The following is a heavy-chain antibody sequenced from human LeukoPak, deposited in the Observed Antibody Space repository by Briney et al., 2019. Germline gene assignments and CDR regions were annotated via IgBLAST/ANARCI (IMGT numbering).Heavy chain of an antibody. CDR1: GGSFSGYY. J-gene: IGHJ4*02. CDR2: INHSGST. CDR3: ARGTVSSGWDDYFDY. D-gene: IGHD6-19*01. V-gene: IGHV4-34*01. Sequence: PSETLSLTCAVYGGSFSGYYWSWIRQPPGKGLEWIGEINHSGSTNYNPSLKSRVTISVDTSKNQFSLKLSSVTAADMAVYYCARGTVSSGWDDYFDYWGQGTLVTVSS.